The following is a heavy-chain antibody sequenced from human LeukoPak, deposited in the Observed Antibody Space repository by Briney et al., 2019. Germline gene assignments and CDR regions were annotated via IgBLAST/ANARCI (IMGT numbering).Heavy chain of an antibody. V-gene: IGHV4-59*08. CDR3: ARLYLGSSGYYDFDY. J-gene: IGHJ4*02. CDR1: GGSISSYY. D-gene: IGHD3-22*01. CDR2: IYYSGST. Sequence: SETLSLTCTVSGGSISSYYWSWIRQPPGKGLEWIGYIYYSGSTNYNPSLKSRVTISADTSKIQFSLKLSSVTAADTAVYYCARLYLGSSGYYDFDYWGQGTLVTVSS.